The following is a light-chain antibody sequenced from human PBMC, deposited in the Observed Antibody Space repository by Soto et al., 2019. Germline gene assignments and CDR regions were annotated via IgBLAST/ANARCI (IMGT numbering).Light chain of an antibody. Sequence: DLQMTQSPSSVSASVGDRVTITCRASQGISCWLAWYQQKPGKAPKLLIYAASSLQSGVPSSFRGSGSETDFTHTISSLQPEDFATYYWQQDNSIRITFGQGTKLEIK. V-gene: IGKV1-12*01. CDR3: QQDNSIRIT. CDR2: AAS. J-gene: IGKJ2*01. CDR1: QGISCW.